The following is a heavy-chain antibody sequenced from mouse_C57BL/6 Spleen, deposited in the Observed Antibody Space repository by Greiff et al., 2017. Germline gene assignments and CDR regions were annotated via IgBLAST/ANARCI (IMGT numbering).Heavy chain of an antibody. J-gene: IGHJ2*01. Sequence: QVQLQQPGAELVRPGSSVKLSCKASGYTFTSYWMHWVKQRPIQGLEWIGNIDPSDSETHYNQKFKDKATLTVDKSSSTAYMQLSSLTSEDSAVYYCARHYYGSSRYYFDYWGQGTTLTVSS. D-gene: IGHD1-1*01. CDR1: GYTFTSYW. CDR2: IDPSDSET. CDR3: ARHYYGSSRYYFDY. V-gene: IGHV1-52*01.